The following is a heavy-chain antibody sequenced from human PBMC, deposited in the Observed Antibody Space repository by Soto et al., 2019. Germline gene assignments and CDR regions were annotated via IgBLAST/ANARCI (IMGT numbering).Heavy chain of an antibody. CDR1: GFTFSSYS. Sequence: EVQLVESGGGLVKPGGSLRLSCAASGFTFSSYSMNWVRQSPGKGLEWVSSISSSSSYIYYADSVKGRFTISRDNAKNSLYLQMNSLRAEDTAVYYCARGYYEFWSGNRYDYYYMDVWGKGTTVTVSS. CDR3: ARGYYEFWSGNRYDYYYMDV. V-gene: IGHV3-21*01. D-gene: IGHD3-3*01. J-gene: IGHJ6*03. CDR2: ISSSSSYI.